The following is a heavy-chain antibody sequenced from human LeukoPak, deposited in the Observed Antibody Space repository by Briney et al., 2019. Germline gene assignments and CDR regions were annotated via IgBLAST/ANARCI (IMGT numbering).Heavy chain of an antibody. Sequence: GGSLRLSCEASGFTFSHFGMHWVRQAPGKGLEWVAVIWSDATNEYYADSVKGRFTISRDNFKNTVSLQMNSLRAEDTAVYYCAKYAQRGFDYSNSLEHWGQGSLVTVSS. CDR3: AKYAQRGFDYSNSLEH. CDR2: IWSDATNE. CDR1: GFTFSHFG. D-gene: IGHD4-11*01. V-gene: IGHV3-33*06. J-gene: IGHJ4*02.